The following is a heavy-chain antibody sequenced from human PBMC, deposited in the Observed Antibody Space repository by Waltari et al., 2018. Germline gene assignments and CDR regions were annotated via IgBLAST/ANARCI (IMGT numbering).Heavy chain of an antibody. V-gene: IGHV4-59*11. CDR2: IYYSGST. CDR1: GGSISSHY. CDR3: ARGGSTAMVTAALDI. J-gene: IGHJ3*02. D-gene: IGHD5-18*01. Sequence: QVQLQESGPGLVKPSETLSLTCTVSGGSISSHYWSWIRQPPGKGLEWIGYIYYSGSTNYNPSLKSRVTISVDTSKNQFSLKLSSVTAADTAVYYCARGGSTAMVTAALDIWGQGTMVTVSS.